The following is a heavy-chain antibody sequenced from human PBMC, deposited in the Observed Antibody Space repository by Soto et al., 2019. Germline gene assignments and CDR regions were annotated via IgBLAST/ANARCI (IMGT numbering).Heavy chain of an antibody. CDR3: AREGYCSGGSCYHCDAFDI. V-gene: IGHV1-69*12. CDR2: IIPIFGTA. J-gene: IGHJ3*02. Sequence: QVQLVQSGAEVKKPGSSVKVSCKASGGTFSSYAISWVRQAPGQGLECMGGIIPIFGTANYAQKFQGRVTITADESTSTAYMELSSLRSEDTAVYYCAREGYCSGGSCYHCDAFDIWGQGTMVTVSS. CDR1: GGTFSSYA. D-gene: IGHD2-15*01.